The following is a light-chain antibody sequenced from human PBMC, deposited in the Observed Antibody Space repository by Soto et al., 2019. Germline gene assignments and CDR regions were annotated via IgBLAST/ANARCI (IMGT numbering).Light chain of an antibody. Sequence: DIQMTQSPSSLSASVGDRVTITCRASQDISSSLAWYQQKPGEAPKLLIYDASALPRGVPSRFSGSGSGTKFTLTIASLQPDDFATYYCQQYETFSGTFGPGTKVDI. V-gene: IGKV1-5*01. CDR2: DAS. CDR3: QQYETFSGT. J-gene: IGKJ1*01. CDR1: QDISSS.